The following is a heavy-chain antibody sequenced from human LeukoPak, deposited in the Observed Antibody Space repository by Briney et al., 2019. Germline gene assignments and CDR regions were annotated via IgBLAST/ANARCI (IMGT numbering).Heavy chain of an antibody. CDR3: AKYSSRPDYGMDV. D-gene: IGHD6-13*01. J-gene: IGHJ6*02. CDR2: ISARGDST. Sequence: GGSLRLSCAASEFTFSNYAMSWVRQAPGKGLEWVSIISARGDSTYYAGSVKGRFTVSRDNSKNTLYLQMNSLRAEDTAVYYCAKYSSRPDYGMDVWGQGTTVTVSS. CDR1: EFTFSNYA. V-gene: IGHV3-23*01.